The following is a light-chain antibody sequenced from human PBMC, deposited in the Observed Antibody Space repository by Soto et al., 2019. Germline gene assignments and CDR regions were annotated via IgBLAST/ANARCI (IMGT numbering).Light chain of an antibody. CDR3: QQRSNWWT. CDR2: DAS. Sequence: EIVLTQSPATLSLSPGERATLSFRASQSVSSYLAWYQQKPGQAPRLLIYDASNRATGIPARFSGSGSGTDFTLTISSLEPEDFAVYYCQQRSNWWTFGQGTKVDNK. V-gene: IGKV3-11*01. CDR1: QSVSSY. J-gene: IGKJ1*01.